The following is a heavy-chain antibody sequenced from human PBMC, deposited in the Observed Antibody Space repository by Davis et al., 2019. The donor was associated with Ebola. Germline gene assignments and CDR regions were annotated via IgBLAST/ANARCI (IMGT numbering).Heavy chain of an antibody. CDR2: IIPILGIA. D-gene: IGHD6-13*01. J-gene: IGHJ4*02. CDR3: ARVDPLLVRGGFDY. Sequence: AASVKVSCKASGGTFSSYAISWVRQAPGQGLEWMGRIIPILGIANYAQKFQGRVTITADESTSTVYMELSSLRSEDTAVYYCARVDPLLVRGGFDYWGQGTRVTVSS. V-gene: IGHV1-69*04. CDR1: GGTFSSYA.